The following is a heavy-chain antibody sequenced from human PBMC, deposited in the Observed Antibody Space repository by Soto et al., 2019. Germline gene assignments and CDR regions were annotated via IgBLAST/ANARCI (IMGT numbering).Heavy chain of an antibody. V-gene: IGHV4-31*03. CDR3: AREGGIVGATAADY. CDR2: IYYSGST. D-gene: IGHD1-26*01. CDR1: GGSISSGGYY. J-gene: IGHJ4*02. Sequence: QVQLQESGPGLVKPSQTLSLTCTVSGGSISSGGYYWSWIRQHPGKGLEWIGYIYYSGSTYYNPALKSRVTIAVDTSKNQFSLKLSSVTAADTAVYYCAREGGIVGATAADYWGQGTLVTVSS.